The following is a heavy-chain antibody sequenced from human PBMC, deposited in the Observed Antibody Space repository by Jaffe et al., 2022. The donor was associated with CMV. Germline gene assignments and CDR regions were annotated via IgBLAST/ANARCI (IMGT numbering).Heavy chain of an antibody. CDR3: ARVPLFYGGNGLFDY. D-gene: IGHD4-17*01. CDR1: GFTFSSYS. CDR2: ISSSSSTI. V-gene: IGHV3-48*02. J-gene: IGHJ4*02. Sequence: EVQLVESGGGLVQPGGSLRLSCAASGFTFSSYSMNWVRQAPGKGLEWVSYISSSSSTIYYADSVKGRFTISRDNAKNSLYLQMNSLRDEDTAVYYCARVPLFYGGNGLFDYWGQGTLVTVSS.